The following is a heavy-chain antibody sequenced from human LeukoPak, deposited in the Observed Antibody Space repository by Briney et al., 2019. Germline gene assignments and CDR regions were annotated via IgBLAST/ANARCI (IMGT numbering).Heavy chain of an antibody. CDR1: GCTFSDYY. V-gene: IGHV3-11*01. CDR3: ARAVGSYRYGDYSGMDV. D-gene: IGHD3-16*02. Sequence: GGSLRLSCAVSGCTFSDYYISWIRPAPGKGLEWVSYISSSGTTIYYADSAKGRFTISRDNAKNSLYLQMNSLRAEDTAVYYCARAVGSYRYGDYSGMDVWGQGTTVTVSS. CDR2: ISSSGTTI. J-gene: IGHJ6*02.